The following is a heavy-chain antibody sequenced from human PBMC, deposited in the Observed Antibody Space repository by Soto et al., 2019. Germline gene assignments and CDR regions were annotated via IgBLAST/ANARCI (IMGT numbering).Heavy chain of an antibody. D-gene: IGHD3-22*01. CDR2: ITSSSDTI. V-gene: IGHV3-48*02. CDR1: GFTFSSFH. CDR3: ARVVVVIPPGYYYAMDV. Sequence: GGSLRLSCAASGFTFSSFHMNWVRQAPGRGLEWVAYITSSSDTIYYSDSVRGRFTISRDNGKNSLFLQMNSLRDEDTAVYYCARVVVVIPPGYYYAMDVWGQGTTVTVSS. J-gene: IGHJ6*02.